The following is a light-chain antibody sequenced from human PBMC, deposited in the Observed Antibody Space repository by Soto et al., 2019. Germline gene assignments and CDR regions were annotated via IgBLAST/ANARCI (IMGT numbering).Light chain of an antibody. V-gene: IGLV2-14*01. CDR3: SSDRDGETLV. J-gene: IGLJ1*01. CDR2: DVT. Sequence: QSVLTQPASVSGSPGQSITISCTGTSSDVGGYNYVSWYQQNPGKAPKLMIYDVTNRPSGVSNRFSGSKSGNTASLTISGLQAEDEADYYCSSDRDGETLVFGSETKGTLL. CDR1: SSDVGGYNY.